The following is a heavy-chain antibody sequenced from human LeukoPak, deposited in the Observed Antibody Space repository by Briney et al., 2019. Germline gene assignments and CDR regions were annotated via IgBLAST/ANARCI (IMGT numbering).Heavy chain of an antibody. V-gene: IGHV4-38-2*02. CDR3: TKGFRGPNFDY. Sequence: SESLSLTCTVSGYSISSGYYWDWIRQPPGKGLEWIGTIYPSGTTYYNPSLKSRVTISLNTSKNQFSLKLSSVTAADTAVYYCTKGFRGPNFDYWGQGTLVTVSS. CDR2: IYPSGTT. J-gene: IGHJ4*02. D-gene: IGHD3-10*01. CDR1: GYSISSGYY.